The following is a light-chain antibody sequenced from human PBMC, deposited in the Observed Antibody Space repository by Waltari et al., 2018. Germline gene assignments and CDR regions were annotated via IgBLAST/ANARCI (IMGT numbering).Light chain of an antibody. CDR3: SSYTSSRTRV. Sequence: QSALTQPASVSGSPGQSITISCTGTSRDVGGYKYVSWYQQHPGKAPKLMIYDVNNRPSGVSNRFSGSKSDNTASLTISGLQAEDEADYYCSSYTSSRTRVFGGGTKLTVL. J-gene: IGLJ3*02. CDR1: SRDVGGYKY. CDR2: DVN. V-gene: IGLV2-14*01.